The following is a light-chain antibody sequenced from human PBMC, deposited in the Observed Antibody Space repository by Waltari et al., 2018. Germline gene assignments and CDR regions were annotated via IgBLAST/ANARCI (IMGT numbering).Light chain of an antibody. CDR1: QSLLHSNGKTY. CDR3: VQAIAFPFT. J-gene: IGKJ3*01. Sequence: IVMTQTPLSLPITPGEPASIYCSSSQSLLHSNGKTYLHWYLQKPGQSPQLLIYGVSNRASGVPDRFSGSGSDTDFTLKISKVEAEDVGIFYCVQAIAFPFTFGPGTKLDIK. CDR2: GVS. V-gene: IGKV2-40*01.